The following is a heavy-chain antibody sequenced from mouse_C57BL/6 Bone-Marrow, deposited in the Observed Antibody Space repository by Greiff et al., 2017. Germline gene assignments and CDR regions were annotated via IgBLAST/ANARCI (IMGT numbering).Heavy chain of an antibody. CDR3: ARQRVTTAYAMDY. CDR2: ISNGGGST. Sequence: EVKLMESGGGLVQPGGSLKLSCAASGFTFSDYYMYWVRQTPEKRLEWVAYISNGGGSTYYPDTVKGRFTISRDNAKNTLYLQMSRLKSEDTAMYYCARQRVTTAYAMDYWGQGTSVTVSS. D-gene: IGHD1-2*01. V-gene: IGHV5-12*01. CDR1: GFTFSDYY. J-gene: IGHJ4*01.